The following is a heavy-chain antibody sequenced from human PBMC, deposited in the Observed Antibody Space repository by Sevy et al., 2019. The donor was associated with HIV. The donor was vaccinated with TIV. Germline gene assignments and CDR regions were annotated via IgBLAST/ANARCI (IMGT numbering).Heavy chain of an antibody. V-gene: IGHV3-48*03. CDR1: GFTFSSYE. D-gene: IGHD3-22*01. CDR3: ARVDANYDKGFDP. J-gene: IGHJ5*02. Sequence: GGSLRLSCEASGFTFSSYEMNWVRQAPGKGLEWVSYISSSGTTKKYAGSVKGRFTNSRDNAKNSLYMQMNSLRAEDTAVYDGARVDANYDKGFDPWGQGTLVTVSS. CDR2: ISSSGTTK.